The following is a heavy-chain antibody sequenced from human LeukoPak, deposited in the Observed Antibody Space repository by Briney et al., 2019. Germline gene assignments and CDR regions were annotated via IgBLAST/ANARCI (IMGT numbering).Heavy chain of an antibody. CDR2: ITSSSGTM. CDR1: GFTFDDYD. V-gene: IGHV3-48*02. CDR3: ARPTTVTLDY. J-gene: IGHJ4*02. Sequence: GGSLRLSCAASGFTFDDYDMTWVRQAPGKGLEWVSYITSSSGTMSYADSVKGRFTISRDNAKNSLYLQMNSLRDEDTAVYYCARPTTVTLDYWGQGTLVTVSS. D-gene: IGHD4-17*01.